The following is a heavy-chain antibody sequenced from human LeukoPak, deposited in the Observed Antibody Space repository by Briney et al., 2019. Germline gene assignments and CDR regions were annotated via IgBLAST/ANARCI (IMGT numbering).Heavy chain of an antibody. J-gene: IGHJ4*02. CDR2: ISSSSSYI. CDR3: ASNDGYNPPRGY. Sequence: GGSLRLSCAASGFTFSSYSMTWVRQAPGKGLEWVSSISSSSSYIYYADSVKGRFTISRDNAKNSLYLQMNSLRAEDTAVYYCASNDGYNPPRGYWGQGTLVTVSS. CDR1: GFTFSSYS. V-gene: IGHV3-21*01. D-gene: IGHD5-24*01.